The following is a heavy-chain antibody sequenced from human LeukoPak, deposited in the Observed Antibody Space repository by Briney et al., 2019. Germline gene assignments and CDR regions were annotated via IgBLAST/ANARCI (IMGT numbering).Heavy chain of an antibody. Sequence: PSETLSLTCTVSGGSISSSSYCWGWIRQPPGKGLEWIGSIYYSGSTYYNPSLKSRVTISVDTSKNQFSLKLSSVTAADTAVYYCARIVVVTTLSDYYFDYWGQGTLVTVSS. CDR1: GGSISSSSYC. CDR2: IYYSGST. V-gene: IGHV4-39*01. D-gene: IGHD3-22*01. J-gene: IGHJ4*02. CDR3: ARIVVVTTLSDYYFDY.